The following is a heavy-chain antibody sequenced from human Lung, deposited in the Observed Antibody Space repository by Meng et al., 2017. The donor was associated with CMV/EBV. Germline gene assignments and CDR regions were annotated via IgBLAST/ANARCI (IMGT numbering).Heavy chain of an antibody. D-gene: IGHD2-2*01. Sequence: SXXVSXXASGGTFSSYANSWVRQAPGQGLEWMGGIIPILGIANSAQKFQGRVTITADKSTSTAYMELSSLRPEDTAVYYGARGACSSTSCYRYYYYGMDVWXQGTXVTVAS. CDR2: IIPILGIA. CDR3: ARGACSSTSCYRYYYYGMDV. V-gene: IGHV1-69*10. J-gene: IGHJ6*02. CDR1: GGTFSSYA.